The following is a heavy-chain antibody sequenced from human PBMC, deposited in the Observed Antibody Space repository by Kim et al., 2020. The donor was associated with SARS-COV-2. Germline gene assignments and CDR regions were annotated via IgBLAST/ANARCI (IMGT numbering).Heavy chain of an antibody. D-gene: IGHD3-10*01. J-gene: IGHJ4*02. Sequence: NPSLKSRVTISVDTSKNQFSLKLSSVTAADTAVYYCARDDGMVRGVLMAYWGQGTLVTVSS. V-gene: IGHV4-59*01. CDR3: ARDDGMVRGVLMAY.